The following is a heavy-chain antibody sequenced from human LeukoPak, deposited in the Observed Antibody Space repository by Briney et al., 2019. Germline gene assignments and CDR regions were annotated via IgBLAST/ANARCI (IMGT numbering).Heavy chain of an antibody. CDR3: VRDLYMASPSPDY. Sequence: ASVKVSCKASGYTFTDYNMHWVRQAPGQGPEWMGWMSPHSGDTNYAQKFRGRVTMTRDTSITTAYMEWTSLTSDDTAVYYCVRDLYMASPSPDYWGRGTLVTVSS. D-gene: IGHD4-11*01. CDR1: GYTFTDYN. CDR2: MSPHSGDT. V-gene: IGHV1-2*02. J-gene: IGHJ4*02.